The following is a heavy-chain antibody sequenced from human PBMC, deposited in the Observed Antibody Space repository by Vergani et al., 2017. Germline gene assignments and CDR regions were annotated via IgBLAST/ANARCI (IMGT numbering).Heavy chain of an antibody. Sequence: QVQLVESGGGVVQPGRSLRLSCAASGFTFSSYAMHWVRQAPGKGLEWVAVISYDGSNEFYADSVKGRFTISRDNSKNTLHLQMSSLRAEDTAVYYCAKGFFEGDYWGQGTLVTVSS. D-gene: IGHD3-3*01. CDR1: GFTFSSYA. J-gene: IGHJ4*02. CDR3: AKGFFEGDY. CDR2: ISYDGSNE. V-gene: IGHV3-30*04.